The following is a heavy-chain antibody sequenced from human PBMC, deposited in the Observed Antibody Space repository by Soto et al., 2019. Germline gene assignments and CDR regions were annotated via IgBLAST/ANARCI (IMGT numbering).Heavy chain of an antibody. Sequence: GGSLRLSCAASGFSFDDFGMHWVRQAPGKGLEWVSGISWNSLNIGYADSVKGRFTISRDNAKNSLFLQMNSLRVEDTAFYYCAKDTGPNWGQGTLVTVSS. V-gene: IGHV3-9*01. CDR2: ISWNSLNI. J-gene: IGHJ4*02. CDR3: AKDTGPN. CDR1: GFSFDDFG.